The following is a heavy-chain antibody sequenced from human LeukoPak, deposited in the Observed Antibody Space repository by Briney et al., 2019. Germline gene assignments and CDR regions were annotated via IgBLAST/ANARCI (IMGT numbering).Heavy chain of an antibody. D-gene: IGHD3-3*01. CDR2: INHSGST. J-gene: IGHJ6*03. CDR1: GGSFSGYY. V-gene: IGHV4-34*01. CDR3: AREPVEWFYPYYYYYMDV. Sequence: SETLSLTCAVYGGSFSGYYWSWIRQPPGKGLEWIGEINHSGSTNYNPSLKSRGTLSVDTSKNQFSLKLSSVTAADTAVYYCAREPVEWFYPYYYYYMDVWGKGTTVTVS.